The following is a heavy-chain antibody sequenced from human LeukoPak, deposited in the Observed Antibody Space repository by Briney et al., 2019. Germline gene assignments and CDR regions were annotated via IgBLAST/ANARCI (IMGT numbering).Heavy chain of an antibody. D-gene: IGHD3-3*01. CDR1: GGSISRYY. CDR2: IYYSGST. V-gene: IGHV4-59*08. J-gene: IGHJ4*02. CDR3: AGYDFWSGYCNY. Sequence: SETLSLTCTVSGGSISRYYWSWIRQPPGKSLEWIGYIYYSGSTNHNTSLKSRVTISVDTSKNQFSLKMSSVTAADTAVYYCAGYDFWSGYCNYWGQGTLVTVSS.